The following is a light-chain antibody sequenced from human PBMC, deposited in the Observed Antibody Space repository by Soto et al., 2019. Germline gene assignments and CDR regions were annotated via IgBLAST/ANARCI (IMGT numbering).Light chain of an antibody. CDR1: ETVDSF. J-gene: IGKJ4*01. CDR2: DAF. Sequence: EIVLTQSPATLSLSPGERAALSCRASETVDSFLAWYQQKPGQAPRLLIYDAFKRATGIPARFSGSGSGTDFTLTISSLEPEDFAVYYCQQRKKWPPLTFGGGTKVEIK. CDR3: QQRKKWPPLT. V-gene: IGKV3-11*01.